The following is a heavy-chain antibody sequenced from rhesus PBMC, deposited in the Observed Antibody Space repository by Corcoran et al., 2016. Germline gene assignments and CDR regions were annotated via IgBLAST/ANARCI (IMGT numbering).Heavy chain of an antibody. V-gene: IGHV4-93*01. CDR3: ARDRPYTSWFDY. CDR1: GGSISSSNW. Sequence: QVQLQESGPAVVKPSETLSLTCAVSGGSISSSNWWSWIRQSPGKGRVWIGGIYGSGGSTEYNPSLRRRVTISTDTSKNQFSLKLSSVTAADTAGYYCARDRPYTSWFDYWGQGVLVTVSS. J-gene: IGHJ4*01. CDR2: IYGSGGST. D-gene: IGHD6-13*01.